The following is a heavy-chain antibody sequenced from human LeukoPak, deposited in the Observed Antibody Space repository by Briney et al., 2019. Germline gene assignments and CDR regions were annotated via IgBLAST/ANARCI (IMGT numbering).Heavy chain of an antibody. CDR3: ARGRTPY. CDR2: IYYSGST. CDR1: GGSISSSSYY. V-gene: IGHV4-39*01. J-gene: IGHJ1*01. Sequence: SETLSLTCTVSGGSISSSSYYWGWIRQPPGKGLEWIGSIYYSGSTYYNPSLKSRVTISVDTSKNQFSLKLSSVTAADTAVYYCARGRTPYWGQGTLVTVSS.